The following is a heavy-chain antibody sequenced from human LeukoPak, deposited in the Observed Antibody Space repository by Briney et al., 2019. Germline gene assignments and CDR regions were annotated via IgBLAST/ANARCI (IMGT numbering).Heavy chain of an antibody. J-gene: IGHJ3*02. Sequence: GGSLRLSCAASGFTFSDYYMSWIRQAPGKGLEWVSYISSSGSTIYYADSVKGRFTISRDNSKNTLYLQMNSLRAEDTAVYYCAKRKVTMIVVVKEMDAFDIWGQGTMVAVSS. CDR2: ISSSGSTI. V-gene: IGHV3-11*01. CDR3: AKRKVTMIVVVKEMDAFDI. D-gene: IGHD3-22*01. CDR1: GFTFSDYY.